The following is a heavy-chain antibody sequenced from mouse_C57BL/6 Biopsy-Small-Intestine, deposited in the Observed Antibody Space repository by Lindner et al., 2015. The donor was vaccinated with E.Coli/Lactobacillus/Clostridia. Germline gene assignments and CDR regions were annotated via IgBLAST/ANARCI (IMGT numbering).Heavy chain of an antibody. CDR3: TGGREWYFDV. CDR2: IDPENGDT. V-gene: IGHV14-4*01. D-gene: IGHD3-3*01. J-gene: IGHJ1*03. Sequence: VQLRESGAELVRPGASVKLSCTASGFNIKDDYMHWVKQRPEQGLEWIGWIDPENGDTEYASKFQGKATITADTSSNTAYLQLSSLTSEDTAVYYCTGGREWYFDVWGTGTTVTVSS. CDR1: GFNIKDDY.